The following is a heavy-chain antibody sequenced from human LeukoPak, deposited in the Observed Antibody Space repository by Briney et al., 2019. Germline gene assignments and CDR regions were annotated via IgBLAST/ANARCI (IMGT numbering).Heavy chain of an antibody. J-gene: IGHJ4*02. CDR2: IYYSGTT. D-gene: IGHD6-13*01. Sequence: SEALSLTCTVSGGSISSYYWSWIRQPPGKGLEWIGYIYYSGTTNYNPSLKSRVTISVDTSKNQFPLKLSSVTAADTAVYYCARGVYIAAAQYAYWGQGTLVTVSS. CDR3: ARGVYIAAAQYAY. V-gene: IGHV4-59*01. CDR1: GGSISSYY.